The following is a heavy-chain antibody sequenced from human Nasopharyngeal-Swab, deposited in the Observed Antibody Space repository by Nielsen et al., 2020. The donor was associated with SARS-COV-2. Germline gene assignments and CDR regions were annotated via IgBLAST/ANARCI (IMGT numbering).Heavy chain of an antibody. Sequence: WVRQAPGQRLEWMGRINAGNGNTKYSQKFQGRVTITRDTSASTAYMELSSLRSEDTAVYYCARGGSGSYLPIYWGQGTLVTVSS. CDR3: ARGGSGSYLPIY. CDR2: INAGNGNT. D-gene: IGHD1-26*01. V-gene: IGHV1-3*01. J-gene: IGHJ4*02.